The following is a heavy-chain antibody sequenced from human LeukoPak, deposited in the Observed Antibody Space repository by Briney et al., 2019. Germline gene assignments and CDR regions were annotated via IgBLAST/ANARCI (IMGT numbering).Heavy chain of an antibody. D-gene: IGHD3-22*01. CDR1: GFTVSSDH. CDR2: LYSGGST. CDR3: VYFDAIMATGDY. J-gene: IGHJ4*02. V-gene: IGHV3-53*04. Sequence: PGGSLRLPCAASGFTVSSDHMNWVRQAPGKGLEWVSVLYSGGSTYYADSVKGRFTISRHDSQNTLYLQMNSLRADDTAVYYCVYFDAIMATGDYWGQGTLVTVSS.